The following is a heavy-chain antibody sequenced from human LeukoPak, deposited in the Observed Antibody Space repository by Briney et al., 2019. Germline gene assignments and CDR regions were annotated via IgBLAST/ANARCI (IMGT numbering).Heavy chain of an antibody. Sequence: GGPLRLSCAASGFTFSSYAMSWVLQAPGKGLEWVSAISGSGGSTYYADSVKGRFTISRDNSKNTLYLQMNSLRAEDTAVYYCVKDQYYYDSSGASRVWSYYYYMDVWGKGTTVTVSS. CDR2: ISGSGGST. J-gene: IGHJ6*03. D-gene: IGHD3-22*01. CDR1: GFTFSSYA. V-gene: IGHV3-23*01. CDR3: VKDQYYYDSSGASRVWSYYYYMDV.